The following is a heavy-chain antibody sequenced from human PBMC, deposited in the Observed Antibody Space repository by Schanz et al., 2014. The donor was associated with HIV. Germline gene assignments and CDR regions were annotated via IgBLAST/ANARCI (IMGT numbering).Heavy chain of an antibody. CDR3: AKDQGDVTGTPFDY. Sequence: QVQLVETGGGVVQPGRSLRLSCAASGFIFRTHGMHWVRQAPGKGLEWEAVISYDGSNEYYGDSVKGRFTISRDNSKNTLYLQMNSLRREDTAVYYCAKDQGDVTGTPFDYWGQGTLVTVSS. CDR1: GFIFRTHG. J-gene: IGHJ4*02. D-gene: IGHD1-20*01. CDR2: ISYDGSNE. V-gene: IGHV3-30*18.